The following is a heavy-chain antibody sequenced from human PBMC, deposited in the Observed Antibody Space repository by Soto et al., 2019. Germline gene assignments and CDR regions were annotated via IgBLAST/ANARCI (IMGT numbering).Heavy chain of an antibody. CDR1: GGTLSSYA. CDR3: ARVGGLGEGYFDY. CDR2: IIPIFGTA. Sequence: SVKVSCKASGGTLSSYAISWVRQAPGQGLEWMGGIIPIFGTANYAQKFQGRVTITADESTGTAYMELSSLRSEDTAVYYCARVGGLGEGYFDYWGQGTLVTVSS. J-gene: IGHJ4*02. V-gene: IGHV1-69*13. D-gene: IGHD4-17*01.